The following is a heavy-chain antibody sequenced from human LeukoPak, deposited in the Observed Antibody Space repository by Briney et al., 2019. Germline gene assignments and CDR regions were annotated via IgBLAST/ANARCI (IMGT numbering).Heavy chain of an antibody. V-gene: IGHV1-2*02. J-gene: IGHJ4*02. Sequence: GASVKVSCKASGYSFTGYFIYWVRQAPGQGLQWMGWMNPDSGVTDYAQNFQGRVTMTRDTSISTAYMELSSLRSDDTAVYYCARDLRGPGDYFDYWGQGTLVIVSS. CDR2: MNPDSGVT. D-gene: IGHD7-27*01. CDR3: ARDLRGPGDYFDY. CDR1: GYSFTGYF.